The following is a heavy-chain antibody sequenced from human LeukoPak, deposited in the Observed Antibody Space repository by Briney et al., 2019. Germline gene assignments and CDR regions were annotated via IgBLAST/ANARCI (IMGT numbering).Heavy chain of an antibody. D-gene: IGHD2-8*01. V-gene: IGHV1-46*01. CDR3: ARDQNGRYYFDY. CDR1: GYTFTNYY. J-gene: IGHJ4*02. Sequence: ASVTLSCKASGYTFTNYYMHWVRHAPGQGLEWMGIINPSGGSTSYAQKFQGRVTMTRDTSTSTVYMELSSLRSEDTAVFYCARDQNGRYYFDYGGQGTLGSVSS. CDR2: INPSGGST.